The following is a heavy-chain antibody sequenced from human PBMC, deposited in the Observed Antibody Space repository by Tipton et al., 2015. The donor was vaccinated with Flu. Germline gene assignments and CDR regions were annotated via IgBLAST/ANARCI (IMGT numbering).Heavy chain of an antibody. CDR2: ISRSGRTI. CDR3: AREYCSGGTCYFDY. CDR1: GITFTDYY. D-gene: IGHD2-15*01. J-gene: IGHJ4*02. Sequence: SLRLSCAVPGITFTDYYMSWVRQAPGKGLEWVSYISRSGRTISHVDSVKGRLTISRDNAKNSLYLQMDSLRAEDTAVYYCAREYCSGGTCYFDYWGQGTLVTVSS. V-gene: IGHV3-11*01.